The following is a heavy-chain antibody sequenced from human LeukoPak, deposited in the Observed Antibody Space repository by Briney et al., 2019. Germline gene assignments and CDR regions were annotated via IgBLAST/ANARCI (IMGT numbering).Heavy chain of an antibody. V-gene: IGHV3-33*01. CDR2: IWYDGSNK. D-gene: IGHD3-10*01. CDR1: GFTFSSYG. Sequence: PGGSLRLSCAASGFTFSSYGMHWVRQAPGKGLEWVAVIWYDGSNKYYADSVKGRFTISRDNSKNTLYLQMNSLRAEDTAVYYCARGFGERANWFDPWGQGTLVTVSS. J-gene: IGHJ5*02. CDR3: ARGFGERANWFDP.